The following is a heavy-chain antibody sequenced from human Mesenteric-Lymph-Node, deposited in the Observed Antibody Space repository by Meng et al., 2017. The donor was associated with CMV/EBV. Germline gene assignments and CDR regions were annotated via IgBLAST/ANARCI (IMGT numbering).Heavy chain of an antibody. Sequence: ASVKVSCKASGYTFTGYYMHWVRQAPGQGLEWMGWINPNSGNTGYAQKFQGRVTITRNTSISTAYMELSSLRSEDTAVYYCARGRRYCSSTSCSVRFDPWGQGTLVTVSS. CDR2: INPNSGNT. CDR3: ARGRRYCSSTSCSVRFDP. J-gene: IGHJ5*02. D-gene: IGHD2-2*01. V-gene: IGHV1-8*03. CDR1: GYTFTGYY.